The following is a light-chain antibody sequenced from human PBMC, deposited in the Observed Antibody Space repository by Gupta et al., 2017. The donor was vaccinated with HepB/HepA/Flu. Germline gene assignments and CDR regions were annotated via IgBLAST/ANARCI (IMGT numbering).Light chain of an antibody. Sequence: QSALTQPASVSGSPGQAITISCTGTSSDVGNYNLVSWYQHHPGKAPKLIIYEVNKRPSGVSNRFSGSKSGNTAALTISGLQAEEEADYYCCSYGGSSTLAVVLGGGTKLNVL. CDR3: CSYGGSSTLAVV. CDR1: SSDVGNYNL. CDR2: EVN. J-gene: IGLJ3*02. V-gene: IGLV2-23*02.